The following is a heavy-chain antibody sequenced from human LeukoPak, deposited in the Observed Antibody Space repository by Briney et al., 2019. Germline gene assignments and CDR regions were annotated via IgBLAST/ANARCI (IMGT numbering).Heavy chain of an antibody. CDR3: ARDGSLDI. Sequence: GASAKVSCKASGYSFTDYYMHWVRQAPGQGLEWMGWINPNSGGTNYAQKFQGRVTMTRDTSISTTYMELSRLKSDDTAVYFCARDGSLDIWGQGTMVTVSS. V-gene: IGHV1-2*02. CDR2: INPNSGGT. CDR1: GYSFTDYY. D-gene: IGHD1-26*01. J-gene: IGHJ3*02.